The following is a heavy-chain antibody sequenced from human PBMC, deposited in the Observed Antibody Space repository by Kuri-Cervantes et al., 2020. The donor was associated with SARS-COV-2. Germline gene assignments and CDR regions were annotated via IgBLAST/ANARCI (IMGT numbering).Heavy chain of an antibody. D-gene: IGHD1-26*01. CDR2: FYSTGVT. CDR3: ARDNILFSGSGFDS. CDR1: GGSINDYY. V-gene: IGHV4-59*01. Sequence: ESLKISCTVSGGSINDYYWGWIRQPPGKGLEWIGYFYSTGVTNYDPSLKTRVTMSTDASKNQLSLKLTSVTAADTAVYFCARDNILFSGSGFDSWGQGALVTVSS. J-gene: IGHJ4*02.